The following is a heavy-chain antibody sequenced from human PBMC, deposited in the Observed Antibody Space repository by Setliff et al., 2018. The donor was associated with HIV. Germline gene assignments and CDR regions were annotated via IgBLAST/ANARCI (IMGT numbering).Heavy chain of an antibody. CDR3: ARGYDGSGFYYVY. CDR1: GYTFTNYG. V-gene: IGHV1-18*01. D-gene: IGHD3-22*01. Sequence: ASVKVSCKTSGYTFTNYGISWVRQAPGRGLEWTGWIRTYNGNTNYAQRLQGRVTMTTDTSTSTAYMELRSLRSDDTAVYYCARGYDGSGFYYVYWGQGTLVTVSS. CDR2: IRTYNGNT. J-gene: IGHJ4*02.